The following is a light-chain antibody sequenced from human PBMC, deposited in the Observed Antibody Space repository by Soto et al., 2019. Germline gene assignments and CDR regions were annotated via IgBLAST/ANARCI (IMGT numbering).Light chain of an antibody. CDR1: QGVSDY. CDR2: AAS. J-gene: IGKJ2*01. V-gene: IGKV1-39*01. Sequence: DIQMTQSPSSLSASVGDRVTITCRASQGVSDYLLWYHQRQGRAPTLLIYAASTLLSGVPSRFSGSGSGTNFTLTISRLQPEDFAAYHCQQNERSPHTFGQGTKLETK. CDR3: QQNERSPHT.